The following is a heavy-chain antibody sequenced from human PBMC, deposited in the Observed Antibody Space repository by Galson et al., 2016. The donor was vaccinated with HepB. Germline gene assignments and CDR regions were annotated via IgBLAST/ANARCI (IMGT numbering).Heavy chain of an antibody. V-gene: IGHV3-21*01. CDR2: ISSNSSSI. CDR1: GFTS. D-gene: IGHD3-16*02. Sequence: SLRLSCAASGFTSWVRQAPGKGLEWVSSISSNSSSIYDADSVKGRFTISRDNSKNTLYLQMSSLRPEDTALFYCVKEMGYYDYVGGIYHYYFDHWGQGSLVTVSS. CDR3: VKEMGYYDYVGGIYHYYFDH. J-gene: IGHJ4*02.